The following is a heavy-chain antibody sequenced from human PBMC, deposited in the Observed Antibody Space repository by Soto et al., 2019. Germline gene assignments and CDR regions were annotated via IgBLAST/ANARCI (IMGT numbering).Heavy chain of an antibody. V-gene: IGHV3-11*01. CDR1: GFTFSDYY. CDR3: ARGRIVVVPAAPNLGY. J-gene: IGHJ4*02. Sequence: QVQLVESGGGLVKPGGSLRLSCAASGFTFSDYYMSWIRQAPGKGLEWVSYISSSGSTIYYADSVKGRFTISRDNAKNFRYLEMNSLRAEDTAVYYCARGRIVVVPAAPNLGYWGQGTLVTVSS. CDR2: ISSSGSTI. D-gene: IGHD2-2*01.